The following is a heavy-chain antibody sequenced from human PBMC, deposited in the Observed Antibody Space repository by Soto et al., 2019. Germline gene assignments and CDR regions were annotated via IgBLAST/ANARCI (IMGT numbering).Heavy chain of an antibody. CDR3: ARERRRTERTNYGMDV. V-gene: IGHV4-34*01. Sequence: SETLSLTCAAYGGSFSGYYWSWIRQPPGKGLEWIGEINHSGSTNYNPSLKSRVTISVDTSKNQFSLKLSSVTAADTAVYYCARERRRTERTNYGMDVWGQGTTVTVSS. J-gene: IGHJ6*02. CDR2: INHSGST. CDR1: GGSFSGYY.